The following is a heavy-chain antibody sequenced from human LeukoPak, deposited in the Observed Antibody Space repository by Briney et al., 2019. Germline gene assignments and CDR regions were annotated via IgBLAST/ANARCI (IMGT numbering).Heavy chain of an antibody. CDR3: ARGVVATIDAGIDY. CDR1: GYTFTGYY. Sequence: ASVKVSCKASGYTFTGYYMHWVRQATGQGLEWTGWINPNSGGTNYAQKFQGRVTMTRDTSISTAYMELSRLRSDDTAVYYCARGVVATIDAGIDYWGQGTLVTVSS. J-gene: IGHJ4*02. V-gene: IGHV1-2*02. CDR2: INPNSGGT. D-gene: IGHD5-12*01.